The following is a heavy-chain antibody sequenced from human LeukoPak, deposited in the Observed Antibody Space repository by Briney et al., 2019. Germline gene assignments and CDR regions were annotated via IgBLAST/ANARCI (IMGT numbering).Heavy chain of an antibody. CDR1: GFTFHDYD. V-gene: IGHV3-20*04. J-gene: IGHJ4*02. CDR3: ARVNPTSSGFYAY. CDR2: INWNGDRT. Sequence: GGSLRLSCAASGFTFHDYDMSWVRQSPGKGLEWVSGINWNGDRTGYADSVKGRFTISRDNAKNSLYLQMNSLRAEDTAVYYCARVNPTSSGFYAYWGQGTLVTVSS. D-gene: IGHD3-22*01.